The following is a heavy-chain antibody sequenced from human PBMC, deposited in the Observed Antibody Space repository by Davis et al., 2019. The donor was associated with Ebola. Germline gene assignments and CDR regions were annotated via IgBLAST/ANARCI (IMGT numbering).Heavy chain of an antibody. CDR2: ISAYNGNT. CDR3: ARESRYQLLYVDY. V-gene: IGHV1-18*01. J-gene: IGHJ4*02. Sequence: ASVKVSCKASGYTFTSYGISWVRQAPGQGLEWMGWISAYNGNTNYAQKLQGRVTMTRNTSISTAYMELSSLRSEDTAVYYCARESRYQLLYVDYWGQGTLVTVSS. D-gene: IGHD2-2*01. CDR1: GYTFTSYG.